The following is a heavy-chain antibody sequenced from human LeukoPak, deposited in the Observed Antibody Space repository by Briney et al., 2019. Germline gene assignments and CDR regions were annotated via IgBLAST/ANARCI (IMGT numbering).Heavy chain of an antibody. CDR1: GYTLTELS. Sequence: VKVSCKVSGYTLTELSMHWVRQAPGKGLEWMGGFDPEDGETIYPQKFQGRVTMTEVTSTDTAYMELSSLRSEDTAVYYCAKYCSSTSCYGVNDAFDIWGQGTMVTVSS. V-gene: IGHV1-24*01. CDR3: AKYCSSTSCYGVNDAFDI. D-gene: IGHD2-2*01. J-gene: IGHJ3*02. CDR2: FDPEDGET.